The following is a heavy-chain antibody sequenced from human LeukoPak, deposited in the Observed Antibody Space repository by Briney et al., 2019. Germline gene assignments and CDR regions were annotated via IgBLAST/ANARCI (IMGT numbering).Heavy chain of an antibody. Sequence: SETLSLTCTVSGGSISSYYWSWIRQPPGKGLEWIGYIYYSGSTNYNPSLKSRVTISVDTSKNQFSLKLSSVTAADTAVYYCARGGGAVAGTFCDYWGQGTLVTVSS. D-gene: IGHD6-19*01. CDR3: ARGGGAVAGTFCDY. CDR1: GGSISSYY. V-gene: IGHV4-59*01. J-gene: IGHJ4*02. CDR2: IYYSGST.